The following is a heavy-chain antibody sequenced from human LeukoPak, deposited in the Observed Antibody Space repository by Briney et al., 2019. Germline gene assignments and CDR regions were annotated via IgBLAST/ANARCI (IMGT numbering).Heavy chain of an antibody. CDR2: ISYDGSNK. V-gene: IGHV3-30*04. J-gene: IGHJ4*02. CDR1: GSTFSSYA. Sequence: GGSLRLSCAASGSTFSSYAMHWVRQAPGKGLEWVAVISYDGSNKYYADSVKGRFTISRDNSKNTLYLQMNSLRAEDTAVYYCARESGVLQFDYWGQGTLVTVSS. CDR3: ARESGVLQFDY. D-gene: IGHD2-8*01.